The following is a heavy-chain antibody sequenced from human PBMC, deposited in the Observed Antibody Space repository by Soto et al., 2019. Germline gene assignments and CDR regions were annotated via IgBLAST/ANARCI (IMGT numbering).Heavy chain of an antibody. CDR1: GYTFTSFD. J-gene: IGHJ5*01. CDR3: ARARAYGWYWFDS. Sequence: QVQLVQSGTEVKTPGASVKVSCKASGYTFTSFDIQWVRQTTGQGLEWMGWMNPNSGNTGYAQKFQGRVTMTRDTSITTAYMELSSLNSEDTAVYYCARARAYGWYWFDSWGQGTLVTVSS. CDR2: MNPNSGNT. V-gene: IGHV1-8*01. D-gene: IGHD6-19*01.